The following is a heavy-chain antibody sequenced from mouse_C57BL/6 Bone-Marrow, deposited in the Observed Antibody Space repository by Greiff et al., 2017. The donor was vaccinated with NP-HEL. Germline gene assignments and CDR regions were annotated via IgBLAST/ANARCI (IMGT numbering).Heavy chain of an antibody. CDR2: ISSGSSTI. D-gene: IGHD1-2*01. V-gene: IGHV5-17*01. CDR3: ARRDYYGFYLYFGG. CDR1: GFTFSDYG. Sequence: DVKLVESGGGLVKPGGSLKLSCAASGFTFSDYGMHWVRQAPEKGLEWVAYISSGSSTIYYAATVQGRFTITRDHAKNTLFLQMTSLRSEDTAMYYCARRDYYGFYLYFGGWGTGITVTVAS. J-gene: IGHJ1*03.